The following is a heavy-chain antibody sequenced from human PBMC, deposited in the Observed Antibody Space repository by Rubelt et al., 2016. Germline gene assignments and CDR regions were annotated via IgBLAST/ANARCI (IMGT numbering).Heavy chain of an antibody. J-gene: IGHJ5*02. Sequence: QVQLVQSGAEVKKPGASVKVSCKASGYTFTSYYMHWVRQAPGQGLEWMGIINPSGGSTSYEQKFQGSVTRTRDTSTSTVYMELSSLRSEDTAVYYCARSPRYDFEDNWFDPWGQGTLATVSS. CDR1: GYTFTSYY. V-gene: IGHV1-46*01. CDR2: INPSGGST. D-gene: IGHD3-3*01. CDR3: ARSPRYDFEDNWFDP.